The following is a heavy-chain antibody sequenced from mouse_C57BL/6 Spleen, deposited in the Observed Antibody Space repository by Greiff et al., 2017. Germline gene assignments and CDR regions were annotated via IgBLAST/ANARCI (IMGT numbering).Heavy chain of an antibody. Sequence: EVQGVESGAELVRPGASVKLSCTASGFNIKDYYMHWVKQRPEQGLEWIGRIDPEDGDTEYAPKFQGKATMTADTSSNTAYLQLSSLTSEDTAVYYCTQTAQVSYAMDYWGQGTSVTVSS. J-gene: IGHJ4*01. CDR3: TQTAQVSYAMDY. CDR1: GFNIKDYY. CDR2: IDPEDGDT. V-gene: IGHV14-1*01. D-gene: IGHD3-2*02.